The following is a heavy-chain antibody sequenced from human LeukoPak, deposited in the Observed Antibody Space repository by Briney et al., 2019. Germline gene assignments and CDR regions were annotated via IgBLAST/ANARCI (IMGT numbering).Heavy chain of an antibody. CDR3: ARDLKIAKKLRLGELSLPLYYYYYYMDV. CDR1: GYTFTGYY. CDR2: INPNSGGT. Sequence: ASVKVSCKASGYTFTGYYMHWVRQAPGQGLEWMGWINPNSGGTNYAQKFQGRVTMTRDTSISTAYMELSRLRSDDTAVYYCARDLKIAKKLRLGELSLPLYYYYYYMDVWGKGTTVTVSS. V-gene: IGHV1-2*02. D-gene: IGHD3-16*02. J-gene: IGHJ6*03.